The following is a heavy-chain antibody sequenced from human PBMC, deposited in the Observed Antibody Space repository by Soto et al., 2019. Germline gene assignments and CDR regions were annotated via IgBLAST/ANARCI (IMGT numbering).Heavy chain of an antibody. CDR2: IYYSGST. V-gene: IGHV4-59*12. Sequence: PSETLSLTCTVSGGSISSYYWSWIRQPPGKGLEWIGYIYYSGSTNYNPSLKSRVTISADTSKNQFSLTLSSVTAADTAVYYCARDPEGGYDYPALGRWYYAMDFCGQGTTVPVSS. CDR3: ARDPEGGYDYPALGRWYYAMDF. CDR1: GGSISSYY. J-gene: IGHJ6*02. D-gene: IGHD5-12*01.